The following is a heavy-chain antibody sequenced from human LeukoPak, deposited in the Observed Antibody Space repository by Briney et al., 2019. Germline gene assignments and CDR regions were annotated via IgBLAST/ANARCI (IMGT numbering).Heavy chain of an antibody. CDR3: GRYGLSGNGYTSYFYYGMDF. CDR2: IFSDESLI. Sequence: ESLHLPCMASGYSLFKYWIGGVGQTPGKGLEWMGYIFSDESLIRYSPSCEGQVTISADNSINTAYLQWNSLKASDTAMYYCGRYGLSGNGYTSYFYYGMDFWGQGTAVTVSS. V-gene: IGHV5-51*01. D-gene: IGHD5-24*01. J-gene: IGHJ6*02. CDR1: GYSLFKYW.